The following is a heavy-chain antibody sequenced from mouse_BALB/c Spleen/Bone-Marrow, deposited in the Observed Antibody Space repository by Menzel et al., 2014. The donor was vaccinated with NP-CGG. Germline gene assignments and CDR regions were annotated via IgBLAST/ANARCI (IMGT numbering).Heavy chain of an antibody. D-gene: IGHD2-3*01. CDR1: GFDFSRYW. J-gene: IGHJ3*01. CDR2: INPDSSTI. Sequence: EVKLLESGGGLAQPGGSLKLSCAASGFDFSRYWMSWVRQASGKGLQWIGEINPDSSTINYTPSLKDKFIISRDNAKNTLYLQMSKVRSEDTGLYYCSRLGYYGGFAHWGQGTLITVSA. V-gene: IGHV4-1*02. CDR3: SRLGYYGGFAH.